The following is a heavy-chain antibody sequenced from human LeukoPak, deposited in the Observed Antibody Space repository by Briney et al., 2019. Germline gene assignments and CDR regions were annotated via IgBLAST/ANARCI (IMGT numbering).Heavy chain of an antibody. Sequence: SETLSLTCAVSVGYISSYYWTWIRQSPGKGLEGIGNVFYSGSTNYNPSLKSRVTISIDTSKNHFSLKLTSVTAADTAVYFCASGTVCGVIAPHSFHYWGRGTLVTVSS. CDR2: VFYSGST. CDR3: ASGTVCGVIAPHSFHY. D-gene: IGHD3-16*02. CDR1: VGYISSYY. J-gene: IGHJ4*01. V-gene: IGHV4-59*01.